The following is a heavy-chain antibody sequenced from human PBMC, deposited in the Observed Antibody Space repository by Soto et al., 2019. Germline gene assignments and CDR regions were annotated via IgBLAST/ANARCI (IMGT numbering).Heavy chain of an antibody. CDR1: GYTFTGHY. CDR3: GRGRSGQIVVFY. J-gene: IGHJ4*02. CDR2: IGPESGAT. V-gene: IGHV1-2*02. D-gene: IGHD3-22*01. Sequence: ASVKVSCKASGYTFTGHYIHWVRQAPEQGPEWMGEIGPESGATRYAQKFQGRVTMTRDMSITTVYMELNNLSPGDTAVYYCGRGRSGQIVVFYWGQGNPVTVSS.